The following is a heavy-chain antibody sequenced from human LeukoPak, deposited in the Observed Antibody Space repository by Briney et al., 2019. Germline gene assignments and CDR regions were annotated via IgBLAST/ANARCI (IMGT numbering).Heavy chain of an antibody. CDR2: ISGSGGRT. CDR3: ATLGDYYDSSGYYSFYFDY. CDR1: GFTFSSYA. J-gene: IGHJ4*02. D-gene: IGHD3-22*01. Sequence: GGSLRLSCAASGFTFSSYAMNCVRQAPGKGLEWVSAISGSGGRTYHADSVKGRFTISRDNSKNTLYLQMNSLRAEDTAVYYCATLGDYYDSSGYYSFYFDYWGQGTLVTVSS. V-gene: IGHV3-23*01.